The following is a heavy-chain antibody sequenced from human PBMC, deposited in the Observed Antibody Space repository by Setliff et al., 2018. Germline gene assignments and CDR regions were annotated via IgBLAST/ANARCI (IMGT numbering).Heavy chain of an antibody. CDR1: GYTFTGHY. Sequence: ASVKVSCKASGYTFTGHYLHWVRLAPGQGLEWMGRIKPNTGGTTYAQKFLGRVTMTGVTSINTTYMELSGLRSDDTAVYYCARTAYYGSGTFPYYYYYYLDVWGKGTTVTVSS. D-gene: IGHD3-10*01. V-gene: IGHV1-2*06. J-gene: IGHJ6*03. CDR2: IKPNTGGT. CDR3: ARTAYYGSGTFPYYYYYYLDV.